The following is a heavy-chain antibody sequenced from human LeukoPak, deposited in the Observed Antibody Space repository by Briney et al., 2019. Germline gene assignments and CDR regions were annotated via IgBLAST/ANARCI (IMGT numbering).Heavy chain of an antibody. D-gene: IGHD1-26*01. J-gene: IGHJ4*02. CDR3: GRNGYYSVDY. Sequence: SETLSLTCAVSGGSISSANWWSWVRQPPGKGLEWIGEIFHSGSTNYNPSLMSRVTVSVDKSKNQFSLRLSSVTAADTAVYYCGRNGYYSVDYWGQGTLVTVSS. V-gene: IGHV4-4*02. CDR1: GGSISSANW. CDR2: IFHSGST.